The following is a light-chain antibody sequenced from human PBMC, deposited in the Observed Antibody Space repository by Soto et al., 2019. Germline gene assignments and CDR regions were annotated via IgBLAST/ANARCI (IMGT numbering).Light chain of an antibody. CDR2: TNN. J-gene: IGLJ2*01. V-gene: IGLV1-44*01. Sequence: QSVLTQPPSASATPGQGVTISCSGGSSNIGVNTVNWYQHLPGTAPKLLIHTNNRRPPGVPDRFSGSKSGTSASLAISGLQSEDEADYYCASWDDSLHGVTFGGGTKLTVL. CDR1: SSNIGVNT. CDR3: ASWDDSLHGVT.